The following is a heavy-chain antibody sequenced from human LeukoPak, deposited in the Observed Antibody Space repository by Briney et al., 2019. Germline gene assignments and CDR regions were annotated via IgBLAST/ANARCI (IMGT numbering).Heavy chain of an antibody. D-gene: IGHD6-19*01. J-gene: IGHJ4*02. Sequence: SETLSLTCTVSGDSMSSSHYCWGWIRQPPGKGLEWIGEINHSGSTNYNPSLKSRVTISVDTSKNQFSLKLSSVTAADTAVYYCASIAVAGGLDYWGQGTLVTVSS. CDR1: GDSMSSSHYC. CDR3: ASIAVAGGLDY. V-gene: IGHV4-39*07. CDR2: INHSGST.